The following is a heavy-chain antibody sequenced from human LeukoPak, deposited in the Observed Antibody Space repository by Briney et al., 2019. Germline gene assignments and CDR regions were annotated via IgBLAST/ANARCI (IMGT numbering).Heavy chain of an antibody. Sequence: GGSLRLSCAASGFTFSSYAMSWVRQAPGKGLEWVSAISGSGGSTYYADSVKGRFTISRDNSKNTLYLQMNSLRAEDTAVYYCAKASAMIVVVSKHFDYCGQGTLVTVSS. CDR3: AKASAMIVVVSKHFDY. V-gene: IGHV3-23*01. J-gene: IGHJ4*02. D-gene: IGHD3-22*01. CDR2: ISGSGGST. CDR1: GFTFSSYA.